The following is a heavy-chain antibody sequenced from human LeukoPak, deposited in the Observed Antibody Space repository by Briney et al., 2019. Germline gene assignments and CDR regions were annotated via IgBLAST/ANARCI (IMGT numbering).Heavy chain of an antibody. CDR3: ATGEGH. CDR2: IKQDGSAK. Sequence: GGSLRLSCSATGFIFSSDWMKWVRQAPGKGLEWVATIKQDGSAKHYGDSVKGRFTISRDNAKNTLYLEMNTLRAEDTAVYYCATGEGHWGQGTLVSVSS. J-gene: IGHJ4*02. V-gene: IGHV3-7*01. D-gene: IGHD2-21*01. CDR1: GFIFSSDW.